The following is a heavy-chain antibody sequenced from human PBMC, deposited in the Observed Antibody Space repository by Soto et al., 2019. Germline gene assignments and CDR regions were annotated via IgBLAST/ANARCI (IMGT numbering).Heavy chain of an antibody. Sequence: QVQLVQSGAEVKKPGASVKVSCKASGYTFSSYAISWVRQAPGQGLEWMGGIIPIFGTANYAQKFQGRVTITADESTSTAYMELSSLRSEDTAVYYCARDSTTVVTLPYYYYYGMDVWGQGTTVTVSS. D-gene: IGHD4-17*01. CDR1: GYTFSSYA. CDR2: IIPIFGTA. V-gene: IGHV1-69*01. CDR3: ARDSTTVVTLPYYYYYGMDV. J-gene: IGHJ6*02.